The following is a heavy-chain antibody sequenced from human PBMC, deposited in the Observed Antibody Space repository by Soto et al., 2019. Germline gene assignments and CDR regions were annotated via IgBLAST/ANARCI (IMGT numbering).Heavy chain of an antibody. CDR1: GYTFTSYA. V-gene: IGHV1-3*01. Sequence: ASVKVSCKASGYTFTSYAMHWVRQAPGQRLEWMGWINAGNGNTKYSQKFQGRVTITRDTSASTAYMELSSLRSEDAAVYYCAREAQESSGFLGHWGQGTLVTVSS. CDR3: AREAQESSGFLGH. CDR2: INAGNGNT. D-gene: IGHD3-22*01. J-gene: IGHJ4*02.